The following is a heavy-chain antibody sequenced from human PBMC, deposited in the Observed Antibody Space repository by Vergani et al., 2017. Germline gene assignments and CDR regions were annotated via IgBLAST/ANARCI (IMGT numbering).Heavy chain of an antibody. J-gene: IGHJ3*02. CDR3: VRDQVTMLRGSDALDI. CDR2: SRSKAYGQAT. Sequence: EVQMVESGGGLVKPGGSLRLSCTASGFTFGYYAMDWFRQAPGQGLEWVGGSRSKAYGQATIYAASVKGRFTISRDDSKSIAYLQMNNLQTEDTAMYYCVRDQVTMLRGSDALDIWGQGTMVTVSS. V-gene: IGHV3-49*05. CDR1: GFTFGYYA. D-gene: IGHD3-10*01.